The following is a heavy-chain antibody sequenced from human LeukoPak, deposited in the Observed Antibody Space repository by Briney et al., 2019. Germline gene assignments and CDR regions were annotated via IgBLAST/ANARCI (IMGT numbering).Heavy chain of an antibody. CDR3: ARGTMTRPRIGNYYGMDV. J-gene: IGHJ6*02. CDR1: GGSISSGGYY. Sequence: PSQTLSLTCTVSGGSISSGGYYWSWIRQHPGKGLEWTGYIYYSGSTYYNPSLKSRVTISVDTSKNQFSLKLSSVTAADTAVYHCARGTMTRPRIGNYYGMDVWGQGTTVTVSS. D-gene: IGHD3-22*01. CDR2: IYYSGST. V-gene: IGHV4-31*03.